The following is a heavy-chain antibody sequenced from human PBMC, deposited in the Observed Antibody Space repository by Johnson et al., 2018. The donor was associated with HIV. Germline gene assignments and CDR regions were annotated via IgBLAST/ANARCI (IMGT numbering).Heavy chain of an antibody. Sequence: QVQLVESGGGLVQPGGSLRLSCAASGFTFSSYGIHWVRQAPGKGLEWVTFIRFDGTKKYYADSVKGRFTISRDDSKNTVHLQISSLRPEDTAVYYCARPSVIPHGGGCDVWGRGTMVVVST. J-gene: IGHJ3*01. CDR2: IRFDGTKK. D-gene: IGHD2-15*01. CDR3: ARPSVIPHGGGCDV. V-gene: IGHV3-30*02. CDR1: GFTFSSYG.